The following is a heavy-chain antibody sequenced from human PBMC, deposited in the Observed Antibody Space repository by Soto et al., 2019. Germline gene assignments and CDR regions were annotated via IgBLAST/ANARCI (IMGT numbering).Heavy chain of an antibody. V-gene: IGHV3-30-3*01. CDR3: ARPLWRDDYNWGYFDL. D-gene: IGHD4-4*01. CDR2: ISYDGSNK. Sequence: QGQLVESGGGVVQPGRSLRLSCAASGFTFSSYAMHWVRQAPGKGLEWVAVISYDGSNKYYADSVKGRFTISRDNSKNTLYLQMNSLRTEDTAVYYWARPLWRDDYNWGYFDLWGRGTLVTVSS. J-gene: IGHJ2*01. CDR1: GFTFSSYA.